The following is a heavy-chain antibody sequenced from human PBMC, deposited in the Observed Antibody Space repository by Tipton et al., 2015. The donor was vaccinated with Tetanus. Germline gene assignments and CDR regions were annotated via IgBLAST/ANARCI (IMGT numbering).Heavy chain of an antibody. CDR2: VWYDGSKQ. CDR1: GFTFNGYG. J-gene: IGHJ4*02. Sequence: SLRLSCAASGFTFNGYGMHWVRQAPGKGLEWLALVWYDGSKQYYADSVKGRFTISRDNSKNTVDLQMNNWRDEDTAVYYCAREGFLGGLGPVDSGGRGPLVPVSS. D-gene: IGHD3-3*01. V-gene: IGHV3-33*01. CDR3: AREGFLGGLGPVDS.